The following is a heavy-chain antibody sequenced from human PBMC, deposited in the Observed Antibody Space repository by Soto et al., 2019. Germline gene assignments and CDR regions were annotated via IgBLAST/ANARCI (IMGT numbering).Heavy chain of an antibody. CDR3: AKIAANSETGTTDY. J-gene: IGHJ4*02. CDR2: ISYDGSNK. V-gene: IGHV3-30*18. D-gene: IGHD1-1*01. CDR1: GFTFSSYG. Sequence: QVQLVESGGGVVQPGRSLRLSCAASGFTFSSYGMHWVRQAPGKGLERVAVISYDGSNKYYADSVKGRFTISRDNSKNTLYLQMNSLRAEDTAVYYCAKIAANSETGTTDYWGQGTLVTVSS.